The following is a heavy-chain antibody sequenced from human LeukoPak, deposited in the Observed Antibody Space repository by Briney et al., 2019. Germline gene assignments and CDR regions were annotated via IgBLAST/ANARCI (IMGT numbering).Heavy chain of an antibody. V-gene: IGHV4-39*01. Sequence: SETLSLTCTVSGVSISSCSYYWGWIRQPPGKGLEWIGTIYYSGSTYYNPSLKSRVTISIDTSKNQFSLKLSSVTAADTAVYYCARLDYYFDLWGRGTLVTVSS. CDR3: ARLDYYFDL. CDR2: IYYSGST. D-gene: IGHD3-16*01. CDR1: GVSISSCSYY. J-gene: IGHJ2*01.